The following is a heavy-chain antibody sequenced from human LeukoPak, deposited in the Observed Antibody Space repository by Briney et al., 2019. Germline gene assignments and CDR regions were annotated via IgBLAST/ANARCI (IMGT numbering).Heavy chain of an antibody. CDR2: IYYSGST. CDR1: GGSFSGYY. CDR3: ARGPYGGNVD. J-gene: IGHJ4*02. Sequence: SETLSLTCAVYGGSFSGYYWSWIRQPPGKGLEWIGYIYYSGSTNYNPSLKSRVTISVDTSKNQFSLKLSSVTAADTAVYYCARGPYGGNVDWGQGTLVTVSS. V-gene: IGHV4-59*01. D-gene: IGHD4-23*01.